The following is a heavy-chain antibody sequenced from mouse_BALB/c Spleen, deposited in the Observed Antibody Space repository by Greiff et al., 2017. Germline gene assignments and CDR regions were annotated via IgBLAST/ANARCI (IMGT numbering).Heavy chain of an antibody. CDR2: INPSNGGT. V-gene: IGHV1S81*02. Sequence: QVQLQQSGAELVKPGASVKLSCKASGYTFTSYYMYWVKQRPGQGLEWIGGINPSNGGTNFNEKFKSKATLTVDKSSSTAYMQLSSLTSEDSAVYYCTFYGNYVAWFAYWGQGTLVTVSA. CDR3: TFYGNYVAWFAY. J-gene: IGHJ3*01. D-gene: IGHD2-1*01. CDR1: GYTFTSYY.